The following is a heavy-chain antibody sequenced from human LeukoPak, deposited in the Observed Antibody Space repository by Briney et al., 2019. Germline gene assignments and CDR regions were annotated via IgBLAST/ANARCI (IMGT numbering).Heavy chain of an antibody. Sequence: GGSLRLSCTASGFTFSCCDLHWVRQAPGKGLEWVASIRKDGSNQYYADSMKGRFTISRDNSKHTLYLQMDSLRAEDTAVYYCARSPSRLGDCSSTSCPPSNYYYYMDVWGKGTTVTVSS. CDR2: IRKDGSNQ. CDR3: ARSPSRLGDCSSTSCPPSNYYYYMDV. D-gene: IGHD2-2*01. J-gene: IGHJ6*03. CDR1: GFTFSCCD. V-gene: IGHV3-30*02.